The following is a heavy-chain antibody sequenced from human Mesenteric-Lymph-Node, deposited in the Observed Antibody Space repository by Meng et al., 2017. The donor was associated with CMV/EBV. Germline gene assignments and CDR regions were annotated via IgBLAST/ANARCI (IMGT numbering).Heavy chain of an antibody. D-gene: IGHD3-10*01. Sequence: ASVKVSCKASGYTFTSYGISWVRQAPGQGLEWMGWIYAYNGNTNYAQKLQGRVTMTTDTSTNTAYMELGSLRSDDTAVYYCARDRVGGGAANAYLYGMDVWGQGTTVTVSS. CDR2: IYAYNGNT. CDR3: ARDRVGGGAANAYLYGMDV. V-gene: IGHV1-18*01. J-gene: IGHJ6*02. CDR1: GYTFTSYG.